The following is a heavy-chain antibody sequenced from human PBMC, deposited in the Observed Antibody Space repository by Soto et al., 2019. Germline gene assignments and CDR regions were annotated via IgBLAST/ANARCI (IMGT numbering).Heavy chain of an antibody. D-gene: IGHD1-1*01. CDR3: ARELESTVFGY. V-gene: IGHV1-2*04. J-gene: IGHJ4*02. CDR1: GYTFTGYY. CDR2: INPNSGGT. Sequence: ASVKVCCKASGYTFTGYYMHWVRQAPGQGLEWMGWINPNSGGTNYAQKFQGWVTMTRDTSISTAYMELSRLRSDNTAVYYCARELESTVFGYWGQGTLVTVSS.